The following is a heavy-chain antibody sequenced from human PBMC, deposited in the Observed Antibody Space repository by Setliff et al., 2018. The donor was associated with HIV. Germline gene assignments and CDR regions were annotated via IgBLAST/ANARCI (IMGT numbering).Heavy chain of an antibody. D-gene: IGHD2-15*01. Sequence: PSETLSLTCTVSGGSISSSNYYWGWIRQPPGEGLEWIASIYYSGTTHYNPSLKGRVTVSIDTSKNQFSLKLSSVTASDTAVYYCARQELDIVVVAAASRSAFDLWGQGTMVTVSS. CDR1: GGSISSSNYY. J-gene: IGHJ3*01. V-gene: IGHV4-39*01. CDR3: ARQELDIVVVAAASRSAFDL. CDR2: IYYSGTT.